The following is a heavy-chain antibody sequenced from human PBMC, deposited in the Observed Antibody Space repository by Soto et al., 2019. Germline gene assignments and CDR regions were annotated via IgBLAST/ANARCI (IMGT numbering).Heavy chain of an antibody. D-gene: IGHD6-19*01. Sequence: SETLSLTCAVYGGSFSGYYWSWIRQPPGKGLEWIGEINHSGSTNYNPSLKSRVTISVDTSKNQFSLKLSSVTAADTAVYYCAGVEQWLVRRRDSWCQGTLVTVSS. V-gene: IGHV4-34*01. CDR2: INHSGST. CDR3: AGVEQWLVRRRDS. J-gene: IGHJ4*02. CDR1: GGSFSGYY.